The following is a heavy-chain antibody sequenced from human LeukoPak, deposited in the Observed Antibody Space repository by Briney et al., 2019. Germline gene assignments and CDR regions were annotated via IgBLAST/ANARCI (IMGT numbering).Heavy chain of an antibody. CDR3: TREDQYYFDY. V-gene: IGHV3-49*04. J-gene: IGHJ4*02. Sequence: GRSLRLSCTASGFTFGDYAMSWVRQAPGKGLEWVGFIRSKAYDGTTEYAASVKGRFTISRDDSKSIAYLQMNSLKTEDTAVYYCTREDQYYFDYWGQGTLVTVSS. CDR2: IRSKAYDGTT. CDR1: GFTFGDYA. D-gene: IGHD2-2*01.